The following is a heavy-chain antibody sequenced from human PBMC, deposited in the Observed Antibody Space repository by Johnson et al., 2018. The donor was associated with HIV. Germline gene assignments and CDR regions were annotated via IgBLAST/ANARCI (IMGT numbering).Heavy chain of an antibody. Sequence: EVQLVESGGGLVQPGGSLRLSCAASGFTVSSNYMSWIRQAPGKGLEWVANIKQDGSEKYYVDSVKGRFTISRDNAKNSLYLQMNSLRAEDTAVYYCASRSYGYVRHAFEIWGQGTMVTVSS. CDR3: ASRSYGYVRHAFEI. V-gene: IGHV3-7*01. D-gene: IGHD5-18*01. CDR2: IKQDGSEK. J-gene: IGHJ3*02. CDR1: GFTVSSNY.